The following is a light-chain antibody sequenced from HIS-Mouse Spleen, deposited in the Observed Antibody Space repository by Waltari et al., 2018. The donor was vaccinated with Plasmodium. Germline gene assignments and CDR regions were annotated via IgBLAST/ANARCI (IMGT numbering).Light chain of an antibody. Sequence: SYELTQPLPVSVALGQTARLTCGANNIGGKNVHWYQPKPGQAPVLVIYRDSNRPSGIPERFSGSKSGNTATLTISRAQAGDEADYYCQVWDSSTVVFGGGTKLTVL. V-gene: IGLV3-9*01. J-gene: IGLJ2*01. CDR1: NIGGKN. CDR3: QVWDSSTVV. CDR2: RDS.